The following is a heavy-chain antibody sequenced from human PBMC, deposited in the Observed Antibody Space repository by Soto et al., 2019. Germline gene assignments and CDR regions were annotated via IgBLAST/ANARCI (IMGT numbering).Heavy chain of an antibody. V-gene: IGHV3-13*01. CDR2: IGTAGDT. J-gene: IGHJ3*02. Sequence: XGSLSLSCSASGVILSSYDMHWVRQGIGKGLEWVAAIGTAGDTYYLGSVKGRFTISRENDKKSLNLQISDIRVEDTAFYYCVRGGPESSGISADDAFDIWGQGTVVTVSS. CDR3: VRGGPESSGISADDAFDI. D-gene: IGHD6-19*01. CDR1: GVILSSYD.